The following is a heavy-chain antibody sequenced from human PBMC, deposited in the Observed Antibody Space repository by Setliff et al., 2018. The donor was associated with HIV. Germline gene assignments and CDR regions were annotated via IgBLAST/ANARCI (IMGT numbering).Heavy chain of an antibody. CDR2: ISGANGNT. J-gene: IGHJ4*02. V-gene: IGHV1-3*01. Sequence: ASVKVSCKASGYTFTDYSIHWVRQAPGQSLEWMGWISGANGNTKFSQKFQDRVTSSRDISSGTAYMGLSSLRSEDTAVYYCARKGYFDFWGQGTLVTVSS. CDR3: ARKGYFDF. CDR1: GYTFTDYS.